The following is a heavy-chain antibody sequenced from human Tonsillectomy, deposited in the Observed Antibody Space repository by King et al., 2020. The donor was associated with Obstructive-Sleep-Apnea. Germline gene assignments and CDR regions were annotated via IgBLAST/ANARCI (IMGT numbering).Heavy chain of an antibody. CDR3: ARDLRYSGSSPSRYFDL. Sequence: QLQESGPGLVKPSETLSLTCAVSGVSISSSCYYWGWIRQPPGKGLEWIGTIYYSGGTYYNPSLKSRVTMSADSSKNQFSLKLRSVTAADTAVYYCARDLRYSGSSPSRYFDLWGRGTLVTVSS. J-gene: IGHJ2*01. CDR2: IYYSGGT. CDR1: GVSISSSCYY. V-gene: IGHV4-39*07. D-gene: IGHD6-6*01.